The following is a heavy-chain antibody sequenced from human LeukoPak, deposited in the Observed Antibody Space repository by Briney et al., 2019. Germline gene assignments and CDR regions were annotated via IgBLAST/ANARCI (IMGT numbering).Heavy chain of an antibody. J-gene: IGHJ2*01. Sequence: PGGSLRLPCVASGFTFSSYAMNWIRQAPGKGLEWVAYFGVTGTIHYADSMRGRFTISRDNAKNSLYLQMNSLRAEDTAVYYCAKASGRYFDLWGRGTLVTVSS. CDR2: FGVTGTI. V-gene: IGHV3-69-1*01. CDR3: AKASGRYFDL. CDR1: GFTFSSYA.